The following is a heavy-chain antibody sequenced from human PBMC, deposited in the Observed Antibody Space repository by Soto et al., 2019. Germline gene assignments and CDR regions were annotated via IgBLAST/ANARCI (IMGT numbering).Heavy chain of an antibody. V-gene: IGHV3-23*01. J-gene: IGHJ3*02. CDR1: GFTFSSYA. Sequence: EVQLLESGGGLVQPGGSLRLSCAASGFTFSSYAMSWVRQAPGKGLEWVSAISGSGGSTYYADSVKGRFTISRDNSXNXXYLQMNSLRAEDTAVYYCAKDTYYYDSSKRHAFDIWGQGTMVTVSS. CDR2: ISGSGGST. CDR3: AKDTYYYDSSKRHAFDI. D-gene: IGHD3-22*01.